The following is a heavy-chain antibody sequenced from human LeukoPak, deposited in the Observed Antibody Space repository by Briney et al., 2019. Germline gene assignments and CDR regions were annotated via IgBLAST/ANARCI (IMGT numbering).Heavy chain of an antibody. CDR1: GFTFSSHS. D-gene: IGHD6-13*01. V-gene: IGHV3-21*01. CDR3: APFSAVTHYYFDY. Sequence: GGSLRLSCAASGFTFSSHSLMWVRQVPGKGLEWVSSISPDSGYIYYADSVKGRFTISRDNAENSLFLQMNSLGAEDTAVYYCAPFSAVTHYYFDYWGQGTLVTVSS. J-gene: IGHJ4*02. CDR2: ISPDSGYI.